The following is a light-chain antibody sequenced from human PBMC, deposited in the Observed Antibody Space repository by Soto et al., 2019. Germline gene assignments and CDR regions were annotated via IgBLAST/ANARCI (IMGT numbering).Light chain of an antibody. Sequence: QLVLTQSPSASASLGASVKLTCTLSSVHISYAISWHQQQPEKGPRYLMKLDSDGSHSRGDGIPDRFSGSSSGTERYLTISSLQSEDEADYYCQTWGTGIEVVFGGGTKVTVL. V-gene: IGLV4-69*01. CDR3: QTWGTGIEVV. CDR2: LDSDGSH. J-gene: IGLJ2*01. CDR1: SVHISYA.